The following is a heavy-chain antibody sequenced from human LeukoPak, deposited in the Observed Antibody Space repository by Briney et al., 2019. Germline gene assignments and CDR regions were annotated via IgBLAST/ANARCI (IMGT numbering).Heavy chain of an antibody. CDR1: GGTFSSYA. J-gene: IGHJ5*02. V-gene: IGHV1-18*01. Sequence: ASVKVSCKASGGTFSSYAISWVRQAPGQGLEWMGWISAYNGNTNYAQKLQGRVTMTTDTSTSTAYMELRSLRSDDTAVYYCARDNSVGETAWWFDPWGQGTLVTVSS. CDR3: ARDNSVGETAWWFDP. CDR2: ISAYNGNT. D-gene: IGHD1-26*01.